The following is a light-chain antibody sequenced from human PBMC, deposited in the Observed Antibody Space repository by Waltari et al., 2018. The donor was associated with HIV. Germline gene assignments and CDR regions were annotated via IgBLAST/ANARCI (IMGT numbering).Light chain of an antibody. J-gene: IGLJ3*02. CDR3: ASWDDKLDGWV. V-gene: IGLV1-44*01. CDR2: NNE. CDR1: YSNIGSNT. Sequence: QSLLPQPPSASGTPGQRVTISCSGSYSNIGSNTVNWHQQLPGSAPSALIYNNEQRPSGVPDRFSGSKSGTSASLASSGLQSEDQGDYYWASWDDKLDGWVFGGGTRLTVL.